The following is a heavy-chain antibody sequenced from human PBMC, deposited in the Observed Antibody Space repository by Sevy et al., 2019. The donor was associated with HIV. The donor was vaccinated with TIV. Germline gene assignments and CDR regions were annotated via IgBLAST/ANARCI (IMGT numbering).Heavy chain of an antibody. CDR1: GSTFSSYA. D-gene: IGHD1-26*01. Sequence: GGSLRLSCGDSGSTFSSYAMSWVREAPGKGLEWVSAINGAGRNTYYAHSVQGGFTIARDNSRNMLYLQMNSLRAEDTAVYYCAKDVRGGPVKTAPSVASGGYWGQGTLVTVSS. CDR2: INGAGRNT. J-gene: IGHJ4*02. CDR3: AKDVRGGPVKTAPSVASGGY. V-gene: IGHV3-23*01.